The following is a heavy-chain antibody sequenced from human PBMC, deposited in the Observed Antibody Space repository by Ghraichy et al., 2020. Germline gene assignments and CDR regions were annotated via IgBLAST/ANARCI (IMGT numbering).Heavy chain of an antibody. D-gene: IGHD3-22*01. CDR1: DGSITNSASY. CDR3: ARQGDRSGYYHLDWFDP. V-gene: IGHV4-39*01. J-gene: IGHJ5*02. CDR2: VSYVGRT. Sequence: SETLSLTCTVSDGSITNSASYWGWIRQSPGKGLEWIGTVSYVGRTSYNPSLESRVTIFVDTSNNQFSLKLTSVTAADTAVYYCARQGDRSGYYHLDWFDPWGRGTLFAVSS.